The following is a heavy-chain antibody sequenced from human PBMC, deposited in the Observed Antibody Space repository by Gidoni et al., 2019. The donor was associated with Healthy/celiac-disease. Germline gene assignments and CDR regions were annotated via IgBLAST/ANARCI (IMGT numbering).Heavy chain of an antibody. CDR1: GFTFSSYS. D-gene: IGHD2-15*01. V-gene: IGHV3-21*01. CDR3: ARDQDQMAEDFDY. CDR2: ISSSSSYI. Sequence: VQLVASGGGLVKPGGSLSLSCAASGFTFSSYSMNWVRQAPGKGLEWVSYISSSSSYIYYADSVKGRFTISRDNAKNSLYLQMNSLRAEDTAVYYCARDQDQMAEDFDYWGQGTLVTVSS. J-gene: IGHJ4*02.